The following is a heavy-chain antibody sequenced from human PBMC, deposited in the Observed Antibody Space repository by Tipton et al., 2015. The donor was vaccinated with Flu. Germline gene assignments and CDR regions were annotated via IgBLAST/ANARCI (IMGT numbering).Heavy chain of an antibody. CDR2: IKEDGSEE. CDR1: GFTFDTYY. D-gene: IGHD3-22*01. J-gene: IGHJ2*01. V-gene: IGHV3-7*01. CDR3: ARDYNYYATTGYDCWFFDL. Sequence: DASGFTFDTYYMTWVRQAPGKGLEWVASIKEDGSEEDYVDSVKGRFTISRGNAKKSLYLQMNSLRAEDAAVYYCARDYNYYATTGYDCWFFDLWGRRTLVTVSS.